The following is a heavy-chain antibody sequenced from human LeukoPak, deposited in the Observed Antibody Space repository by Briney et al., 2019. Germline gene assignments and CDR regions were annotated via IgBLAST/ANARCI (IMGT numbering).Heavy chain of an antibody. CDR2: IKSKTDGGTT. CDR1: GFTVSSNY. J-gene: IGHJ4*02. D-gene: IGHD6-6*01. CDR3: TRRLYFDY. V-gene: IGHV3-15*01. Sequence: GGSLRLSCAASGFTVSSNYMSWVRQAPGKGLEWVGRIKSKTDGGTTDYAAPVKGRFTISRDDSKNTLYLQMNSLKTEDTAVYYCTRRLYFDYWGQGTLVTVSS.